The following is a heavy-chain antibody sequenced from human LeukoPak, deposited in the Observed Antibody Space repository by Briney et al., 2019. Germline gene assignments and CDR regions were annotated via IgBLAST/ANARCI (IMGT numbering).Heavy chain of an antibody. CDR1: GGSISSYY. J-gene: IGHJ5*02. V-gene: IGHV4-59*08. Sequence: SETLSLTCTVSGGSISSYYWSWIRQPPGKGLEWIGYIYYSGSTNYNPSLKSRVTISVDTSKNQFSLKLSSVTAADTAVYYCARHFPRGDYTPGWFDPWGQGTLVTVSS. D-gene: IGHD4-17*01. CDR3: ARHFPRGDYTPGWFDP. CDR2: IYYSGST.